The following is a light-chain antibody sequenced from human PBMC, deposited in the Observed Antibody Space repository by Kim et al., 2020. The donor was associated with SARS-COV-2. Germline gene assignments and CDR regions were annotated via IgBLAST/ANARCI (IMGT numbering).Light chain of an antibody. V-gene: IGLV1-51*01. J-gene: IGLJ2*01. Sequence: GQRLTISSSGSDSNIGNNYVSWYQQFPGTAPKLLIYDYNQRPTGIPDRFSGSKSGTSATLDITGLQPGDEADYYCGTWDTGLSAWVFGGGTKLTVL. CDR1: DSNIGNNY. CDR2: DYN. CDR3: GTWDTGLSAWV.